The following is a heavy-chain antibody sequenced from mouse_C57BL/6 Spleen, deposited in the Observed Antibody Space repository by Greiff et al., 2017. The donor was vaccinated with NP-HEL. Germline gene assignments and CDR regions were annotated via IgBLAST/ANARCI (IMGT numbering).Heavy chain of an antibody. J-gene: IGHJ4*01. CDR2: ISSGSSTI. CDR1: GFTFSDYG. CDR3: ARQIYYDYERGYYYAMDY. V-gene: IGHV5-17*01. D-gene: IGHD2-4*01. Sequence: EVKLMESGGGLVKPGGSLKLSCAASGFTFSDYGMHWVRQAPEKGLEWVAYISSGSSTIYYADTVKGRFPLSRDNAKNTLFLQMNSLRSEDTAMYYCARQIYYDYERGYYYAMDYWGQGTSVTVSS.